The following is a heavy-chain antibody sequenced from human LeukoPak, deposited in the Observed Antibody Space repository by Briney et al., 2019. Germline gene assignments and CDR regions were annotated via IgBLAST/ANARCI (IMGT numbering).Heavy chain of an antibody. Sequence: GGSLRLSCAASGFTFSSYSMNWVRQAPGKGLEWVSSISSSSSYIYYADSVKGRFTISRDNATNSLYLQMNRRTAPPTTVYYCARGGNGYSGTDAFDIWGQGTMVTVSS. V-gene: IGHV3-21*01. J-gene: IGHJ3*02. CDR2: ISSSSSYI. CDR3: ARGGNGYSGTDAFDI. D-gene: IGHD5-24*01. CDR1: GFTFSSYS.